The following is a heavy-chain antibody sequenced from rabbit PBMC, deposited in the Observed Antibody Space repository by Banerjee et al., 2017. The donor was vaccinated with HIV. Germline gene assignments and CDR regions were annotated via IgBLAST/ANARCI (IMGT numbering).Heavy chain of an antibody. J-gene: IGHJ6*01. CDR1: GFSFSNKYV. CDR3: ARDRYTYDEYGDPISSTRLDL. CDR2: INTSTGNT. V-gene: IGHV1S45*01. Sequence: QEQLEESGGDLVKPEGSLTLTCTASGFSFSNKYVMCWVRQAPGKGLEWIACINTSTGNTVYANWVNGRFTISSDNAQNTVYLQLNSLTAADTATYFCARDRYTYDEYGDPISSTRLDLWGPGTLVTVS. D-gene: IGHD2-1*01.